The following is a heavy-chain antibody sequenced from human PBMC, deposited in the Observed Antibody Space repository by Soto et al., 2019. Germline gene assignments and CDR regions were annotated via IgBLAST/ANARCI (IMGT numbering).Heavy chain of an antibody. CDR3: VFFCQSEDGIRCLCTVSAFLLNRSSDL. V-gene: IGHV4-4*09. Sequence: RKGLEWIGYIFHTGSTNYNPSLKSRVTISLDTSKKQFSLKLNSVTAADTAVYYCVFFCQSEDGIRCLCTVSAFLLNRSSDL. D-gene: IGHD3-3*01. CDR2: IFHTGST. J-gene: IGHJ2*01.